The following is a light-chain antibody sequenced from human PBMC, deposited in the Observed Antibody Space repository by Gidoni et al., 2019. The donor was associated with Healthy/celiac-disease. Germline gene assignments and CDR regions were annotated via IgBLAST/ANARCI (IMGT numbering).Light chain of an antibody. CDR3: SSYTSSSTGVV. CDR2: EVS. CDR1: SSDVGGYNY. V-gene: IGLV2-14*01. J-gene: IGLJ2*01. Sequence: QSALTQPASVSGSPGQSITISCTGTSSDVGGYNYVPWYQQHPGKAPKLMIYEVSNRPSGVSNRFSGSKSGNTASLTISGLQAEDEADYYCSSYTSSSTGVVFSGGTKLTVL.